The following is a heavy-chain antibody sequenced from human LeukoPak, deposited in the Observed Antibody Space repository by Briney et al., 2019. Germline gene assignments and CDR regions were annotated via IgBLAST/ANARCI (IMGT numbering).Heavy chain of an antibody. CDR2: ISAYNGNT. CDR3: ERDFRPYGDLYYLDY. J-gene: IGHJ4*02. Sequence: ASVKVSCKAAGYTFTSYGISWVRQAPGQGLEWMGGISAYNGNTNYAQKLQGRVTITTDKSTSKAYLELRTLTSDDTAVYYCERDFRPYGDLYYLDYWGQGTLVTVSS. V-gene: IGHV1-18*01. CDR1: GYTFTSYG. D-gene: IGHD4-17*01.